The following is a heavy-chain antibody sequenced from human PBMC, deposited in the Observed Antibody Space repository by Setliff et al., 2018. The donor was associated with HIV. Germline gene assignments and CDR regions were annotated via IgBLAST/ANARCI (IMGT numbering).Heavy chain of an antibody. Sequence: PSETLSLTCDVSGDLIRNSYYYWAWIRQSPGRGLEWIGSVYYSGITHYNPSLESRATISVDTSMNYLSLKLSSVTAADTAVYYCARTEDYSFGDAPFDYWGHGTLVTVSS. D-gene: IGHD5-18*01. CDR1: GDLIRNSYYY. J-gene: IGHJ4*01. V-gene: IGHV4-39*07. CDR2: VYYSGIT. CDR3: ARTEDYSFGDAPFDY.